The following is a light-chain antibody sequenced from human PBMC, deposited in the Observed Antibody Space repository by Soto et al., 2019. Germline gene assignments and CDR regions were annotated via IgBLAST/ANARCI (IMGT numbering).Light chain of an antibody. CDR2: EGS. V-gene: IGLV2-23*01. J-gene: IGLJ2*01. CDR1: SSDVGSYNL. Sequence: QSALTQPASVSGSPGQSSTISCTGTSSDVGSYNLVSWYQQHPGKAPKLMIYEGSKRPSGVSNRFSGSKSGNTASLTISGLQAEDEADYYCCSYGVVFGGGTKLTVL. CDR3: CSYGVV.